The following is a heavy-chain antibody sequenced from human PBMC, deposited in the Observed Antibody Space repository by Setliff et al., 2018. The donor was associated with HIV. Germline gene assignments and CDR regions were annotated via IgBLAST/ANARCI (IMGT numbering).Heavy chain of an antibody. J-gene: IGHJ4*02. CDR3: AREVGDSSGYYYRNYYFDS. V-gene: IGHV3-53*01. CDR2: IYRGGST. Sequence: LRLSCAASGFTFSSSWMHWVRQAPGKGLEWVSVIYRGGSTYYADSVRGRFTISRDNSKNTLYLQMNSLGAEDTAVYYCAREVGDSSGYYYRNYYFDSWGQGTLVTVSS. CDR1: GFTFSSSW. D-gene: IGHD3-22*01.